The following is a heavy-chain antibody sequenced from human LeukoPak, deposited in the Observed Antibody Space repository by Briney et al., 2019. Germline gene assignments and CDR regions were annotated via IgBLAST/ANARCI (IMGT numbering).Heavy chain of an antibody. CDR2: ITGRGST. J-gene: IGHJ4*02. CDR3: AGAGDTPPY. D-gene: IGHD7-27*01. V-gene: IGHV3-23*01. CDR1: GFTFSNYG. Sequence: GGSLRFSCAASGFTFSNYGMSWVRQAPGKRPEWVSGITGRGSTYYADSVKGRFTISRDNSKNTMYLQMNALRAEDTAVYYCAGAGDTPPYWGQGTLVTVSS.